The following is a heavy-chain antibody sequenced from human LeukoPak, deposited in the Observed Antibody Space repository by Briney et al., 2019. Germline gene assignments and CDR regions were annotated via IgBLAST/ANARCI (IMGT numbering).Heavy chain of an antibody. Sequence: ASVKVSCKASGYTFVGYYLHWVRQAPGQGLEWMAWIDPYTGNTHYAQKFQGRITVARDTSVSTTYMELSWLTSDDTARYYCAREYSASEHWGQGTLVTVSS. D-gene: IGHD5-12*01. J-gene: IGHJ4*02. V-gene: IGHV1-2*02. CDR2: IDPYTGNT. CDR1: GYTFVGYY. CDR3: AREYSASEH.